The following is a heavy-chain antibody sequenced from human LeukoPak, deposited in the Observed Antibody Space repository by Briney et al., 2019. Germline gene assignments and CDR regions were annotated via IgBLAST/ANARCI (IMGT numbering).Heavy chain of an antibody. V-gene: IGHV4-61*01. CDR1: GGSVSSGSYY. CDR3: ARVPPMARGVITVIYGMDV. CDR2: IYYSGST. Sequence: SETLSLTCTVSGGSVSSGSYYWSWIRQHPGKGLEWIGYIYYSGSTNYNPSLKSRVTISVDTSKNQFSLKLSSVTAADTAVYYCARVPPMARGVITVIYGMDVWGKGTTVTVSS. J-gene: IGHJ6*04. D-gene: IGHD3-10*01.